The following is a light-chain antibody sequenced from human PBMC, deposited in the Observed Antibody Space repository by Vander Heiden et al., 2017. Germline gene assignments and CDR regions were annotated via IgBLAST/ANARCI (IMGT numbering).Light chain of an antibody. CDR2: GAS. CDR1: QSVYNRF. V-gene: IGKV3-20*01. J-gene: IGKJ1*01. CDR3: HQYGSSPQT. Sequence: EIVLTQSPGTLSLSLGERASLSCRASQSVYNRFLAWDQQKPGQAPRLLIYGASSRASGIPDRFSGSGSGTDFTLTISRLEPEDFAVYYCHQYGSSPQTFGQGTKVEIK.